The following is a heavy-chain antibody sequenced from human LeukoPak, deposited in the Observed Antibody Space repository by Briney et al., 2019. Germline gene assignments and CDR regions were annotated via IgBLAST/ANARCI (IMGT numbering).Heavy chain of an antibody. CDR3: ANMGRWATVSLRPPQGDY. CDR2: INPNSGGT. J-gene: IGHJ4*02. D-gene: IGHD4-11*01. Sequence: ASVKVSCKASGYTFTGYYMHWVRQAPGQGLEWMGWINPNSGGTNYAQKFQGRVTMTRDTSISTAYMELSRLRSDDTAVYYCANMGRWATVSLRPPQGDYWGQGTLVTVSS. V-gene: IGHV1-2*02. CDR1: GYTFTGYY.